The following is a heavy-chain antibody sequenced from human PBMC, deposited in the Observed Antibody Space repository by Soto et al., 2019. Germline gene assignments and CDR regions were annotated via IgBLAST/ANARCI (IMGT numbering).Heavy chain of an antibody. CDR2: INAGNGNT. CDR3: ARTDYGDYLPCDY. CDR1: GYTFTSYA. J-gene: IGHJ4*02. Sequence: QVQLVQSGAEVKKPGASVKVSCKASGYTFTSYAMHWVRQAPGQRLEWMGWINAGNGNTKHSQKFQGRVTITRDTSASTAYMELSSLRSEATAVYSCARTDYGDYLPCDYWGGGTLVTVAS. D-gene: IGHD4-17*01. V-gene: IGHV1-3*01.